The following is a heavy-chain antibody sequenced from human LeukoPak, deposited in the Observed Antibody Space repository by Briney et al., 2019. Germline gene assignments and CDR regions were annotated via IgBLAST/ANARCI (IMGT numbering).Heavy chain of an antibody. CDR2: IIPILGIA. Sequence: SVKVSCKASGGTFSSYAISWVRQAPGQGLEWMGRIIPILGIANYAQKIQGRVTITADKSTSTAYMELSSLRSEDTAVYYCASTPPTVEMATIGDYWGQGTLVTVSS. CDR1: GGTFSSYA. J-gene: IGHJ4*02. CDR3: ASTPPTVEMATIGDY. D-gene: IGHD5-24*01. V-gene: IGHV1-69*04.